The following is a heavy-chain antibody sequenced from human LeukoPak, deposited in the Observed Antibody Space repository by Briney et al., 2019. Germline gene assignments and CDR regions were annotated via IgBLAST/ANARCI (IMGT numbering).Heavy chain of an antibody. D-gene: IGHD3-3*01. CDR1: GYTFTGYY. V-gene: IGHV1-2*02. J-gene: IGHJ4*02. CDR2: INPNSGGT. Sequence: GASVKVSCKASGYTFTGYYMRWVRQAPGQGVEWMGWINPNSGGTNYAQKFQGRVTMTRDTSISTAYMELSRLRSDDTAVYYCARDGGNLRFLEWLLDYWGQGTLVTVSS. CDR3: ARDGGNLRFLEWLLDY.